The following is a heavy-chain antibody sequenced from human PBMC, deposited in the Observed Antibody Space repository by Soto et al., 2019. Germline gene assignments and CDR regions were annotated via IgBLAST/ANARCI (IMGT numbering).Heavy chain of an antibody. D-gene: IGHD6-13*01. CDR1: GFTFSSYG. CDR3: AKDSSNWAADYYFDY. Sequence: GGSLRLSCAASGFTFSSYGIHWVRQAPGKGLEWVAVISYDGSDKYYADSVKGRFTISRDNSKNTLYLQMNSLRADDTAVYYCAKDSSNWAADYYFDYWGQGTLVTVSS. J-gene: IGHJ4*02. V-gene: IGHV3-30*18. CDR2: ISYDGSDK.